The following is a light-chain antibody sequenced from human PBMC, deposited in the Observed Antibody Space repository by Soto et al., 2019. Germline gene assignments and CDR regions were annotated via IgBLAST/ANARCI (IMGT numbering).Light chain of an antibody. Sequence: QSALTQPASVSGSPGQSITISCNGISSDINGYNYVSWYQQHPGKAPKLIIYEVSNRPSGISDRFSGSRSGNTASLTISRLRAEDETDYYCSSYTRSTTLVFGTGTKVTVL. CDR2: EVS. CDR1: SSDINGYNY. V-gene: IGLV2-14*01. J-gene: IGLJ1*01. CDR3: SSYTRSTTLV.